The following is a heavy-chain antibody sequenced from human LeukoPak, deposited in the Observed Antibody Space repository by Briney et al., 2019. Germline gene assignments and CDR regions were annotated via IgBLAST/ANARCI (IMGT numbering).Heavy chain of an antibody. Sequence: SETLSLTCTVSAGSISSYYWSRIRQPPGKGLEWIGYIHYSGSNNYNPSLKSRVTTSVDTSKNQFSLKLTSVTAADTAVYYCARDSPMVRGVIGFFDLWGRGTLVTVSS. CDR3: ARDSPMVRGVIGFFDL. CDR2: IHYSGSN. J-gene: IGHJ2*01. CDR1: AGSISSYY. V-gene: IGHV4-59*01. D-gene: IGHD3-10*01.